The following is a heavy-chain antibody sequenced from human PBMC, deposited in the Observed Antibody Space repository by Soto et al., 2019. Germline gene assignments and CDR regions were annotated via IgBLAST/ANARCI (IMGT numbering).Heavy chain of an antibody. V-gene: IGHV1-8*01. CDR3: ASCLRSSGWYDWFDQ. D-gene: IGHD6-19*01. CDR1: GYTFTSYD. J-gene: IGHJ5*02. CDR2: MNPNSGNT. Sequence: ASVKVSCKASGYTFTSYDINWVRQATGQGLEKMGWMNPNSGNTGYAQKFQGRVTMTMNTSISTAYMELSSLRSEDTAVYYCASCLRSSGWYDWFDQWGEGSVVTVAS.